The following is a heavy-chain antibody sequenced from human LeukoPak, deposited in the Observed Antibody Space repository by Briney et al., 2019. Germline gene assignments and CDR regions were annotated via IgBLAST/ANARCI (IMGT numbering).Heavy chain of an antibody. Sequence: PSETLPLTCTVSGDSINGYFWSWIRQPPGQGLEWVGYIYYRGGTSYNPSLGGRITVSLDTSRNQFFLRLTSVTPADTAMYYCARHGNTGPVSGLPLDHWGHGTLVSVSS. V-gene: IGHV4-59*08. CDR2: IYYRGGT. J-gene: IGHJ4*01. CDR1: GDSINGYF. D-gene: IGHD6-19*01. CDR3: ARHGNTGPVSGLPLDH.